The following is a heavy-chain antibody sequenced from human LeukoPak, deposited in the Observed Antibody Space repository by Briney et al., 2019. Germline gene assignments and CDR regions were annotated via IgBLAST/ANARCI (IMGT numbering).Heavy chain of an antibody. J-gene: IGHJ4*02. CDR3: AREDCSSTSCLLDY. CDR1: GFTVSSNY. CDR2: IYSGGST. D-gene: IGHD2-2*01. Sequence: PGGSLRLPCAASGFTVSSNYMSWVRQAPGKGLEWVSVIYSGGSTYYADSVKGRFTISRDNPKNTLYLQMNSLRAEDTAVYYCAREDCSSTSCLLDYWGQGTLVTVSS. V-gene: IGHV3-66*01.